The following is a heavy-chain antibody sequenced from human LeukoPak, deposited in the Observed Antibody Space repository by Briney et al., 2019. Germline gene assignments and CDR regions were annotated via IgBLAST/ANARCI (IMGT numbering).Heavy chain of an antibody. V-gene: IGHV3-30*02. CDR1: GFTFSSYG. CDR3: AKDDYGDQYNFDY. Sequence: PGGSLRLSCAASGFTFSSYGMHWVRQAPGKGLEWVAFIRYDGSNKYYADSVEGRFTISRDNSKNTLYLQMNSLRAEDTAVYYCAKDDYGDQYNFDYWGQGTLVTVSS. CDR2: IRYDGSNK. J-gene: IGHJ4*02. D-gene: IGHD4-17*01.